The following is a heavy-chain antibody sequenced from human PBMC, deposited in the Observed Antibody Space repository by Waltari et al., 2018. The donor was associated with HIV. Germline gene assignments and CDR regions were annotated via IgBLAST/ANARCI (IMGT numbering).Heavy chain of an antibody. CDR1: EFPDCGSY. CDR2: LFSSGTA. V-gene: IGHV3-53*01. D-gene: IGHD3-10*01. Sequence: EVQLVESGGTLIQPGGSLTLSCEASEFPDCGSYMNWVRQAPGKGPEWVSVLFSSGTAHYAASVVGRFTISRDKTKKIVYLQMNGLRAEDTALYFCTISLIRGIRNDAFDIWGQGTMVTVSS. CDR3: TISLIRGIRNDAFDI. J-gene: IGHJ3*02.